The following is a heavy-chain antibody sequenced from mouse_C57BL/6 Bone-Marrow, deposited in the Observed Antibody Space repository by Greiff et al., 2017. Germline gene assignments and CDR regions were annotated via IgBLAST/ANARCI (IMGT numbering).Heavy chain of an antibody. CDR1: GYTFTSYG. D-gene: IGHD2-5*01. CDR2: IYPRSGNT. V-gene: IGHV1-81*01. CDR3: ARWAPYYSNY. J-gene: IGHJ2*01. Sequence: VQLVESGAELARPGASVKLSCKASGYTFTSYGISWVKQRTGQGLEWIGEIYPRSGNTYYNEKFKGKATLTADKSSSTAYMELRSLTSEDSAVYFCARWAPYYSNYGGQGTTLTVSS.